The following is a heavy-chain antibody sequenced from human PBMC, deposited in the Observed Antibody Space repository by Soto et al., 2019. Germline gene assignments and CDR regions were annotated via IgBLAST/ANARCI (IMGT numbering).Heavy chain of an antibody. CDR2: FYYSGST. CDR1: GGSISSYY. Sequence: SETLSLTCTVSGGSISSYYWSWIRQPPGKGLEWIGYFYYSGSTNYNPSLKSRVTISVDTSKSQFSLKLSSVTAADTAVYYCARGGWKLFDYWGQGTLVTVSS. D-gene: IGHD6-19*01. V-gene: IGHV4-59*01. J-gene: IGHJ4*02. CDR3: ARGGWKLFDY.